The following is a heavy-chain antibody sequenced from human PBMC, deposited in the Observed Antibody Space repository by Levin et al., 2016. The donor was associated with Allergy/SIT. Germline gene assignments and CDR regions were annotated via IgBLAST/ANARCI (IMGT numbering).Heavy chain of an antibody. D-gene: IGHD3-22*01. CDR2: ISAYNGNT. Sequence: ASVKVSCKASGYTFTSYGISWVRQAPGQRLEWMGWISAYNGNTNYAQKLQGRVTMTTDTSTSTAYMELRSLRSDDTAVYYCARERHYYDSSGFKAYYFDYWGQGTLVTVSS. V-gene: IGHV1-18*04. J-gene: IGHJ4*02. CDR3: ARERHYYDSSGFKAYYFDY. CDR1: GYTFTSYG.